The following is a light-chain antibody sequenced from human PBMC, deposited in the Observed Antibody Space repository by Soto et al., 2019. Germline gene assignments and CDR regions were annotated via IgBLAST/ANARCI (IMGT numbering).Light chain of an antibody. J-gene: IGKJ1*01. Sequence: EIVLTQSPGTLSLSPGEGATLSCRTSQTVDSSHIAWYQQKPGQAPRLFLYGASTRATGIPDRFSGSGSGTDFTLTISRLEPEDSAVYYCQQYGTSPTFGQGTKVEIK. CDR2: GAS. V-gene: IGKV3-20*01. CDR3: QQYGTSPT. CDR1: QTVDSSH.